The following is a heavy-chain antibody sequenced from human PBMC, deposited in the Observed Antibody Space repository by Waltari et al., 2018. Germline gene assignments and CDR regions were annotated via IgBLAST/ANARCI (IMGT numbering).Heavy chain of an antibody. D-gene: IGHD6-19*01. CDR1: GYTFTDYY. Sequence: EVQLVQSGAEVKKPGATVKISCKVSGYTFTDYYMHWVQQAPGKGLEWMGLVDPEDGETIYSEKFQGRVTITADTSTDTAYMELSSLRSEDTAVYYCARNRLSSGWYSYDAFDIWGQGTMVTVSS. V-gene: IGHV1-69-2*01. CDR2: VDPEDGET. CDR3: ARNRLSSGWYSYDAFDI. J-gene: IGHJ3*02.